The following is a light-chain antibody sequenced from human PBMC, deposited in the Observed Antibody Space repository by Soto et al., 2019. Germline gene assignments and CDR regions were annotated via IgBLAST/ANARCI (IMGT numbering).Light chain of an antibody. J-gene: IGKJ4*01. Sequence: EIVMTQSPATLSVSPGERATLSCRASQSVSSNLAWYQQKPGQPPKLLIYVASTRATVIPAMFSGSGSGTEFTLTISSLQSEDFAVYYCQQYNVWPLTFGGGTKVEFK. CDR2: VAS. V-gene: IGKV3-15*01. CDR3: QQYNVWPLT. CDR1: QSVSSN.